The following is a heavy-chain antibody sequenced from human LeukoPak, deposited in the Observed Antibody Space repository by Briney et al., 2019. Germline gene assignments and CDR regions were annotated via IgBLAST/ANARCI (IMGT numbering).Heavy chain of an antibody. Sequence: WETLSLTCTVSGGSISSYYWSWIRQPPGKGLEWIGEINHSGSTNYNPSLKSRVTISVDTPKNQFSLKLSSVTAADTAVYYCARHFLSARGWYYFDYWGQGTLVTVSS. V-gene: IGHV4-34*01. CDR1: GGSISSYY. CDR2: INHSGST. D-gene: IGHD6-19*01. CDR3: ARHFLSARGWYYFDY. J-gene: IGHJ4*02.